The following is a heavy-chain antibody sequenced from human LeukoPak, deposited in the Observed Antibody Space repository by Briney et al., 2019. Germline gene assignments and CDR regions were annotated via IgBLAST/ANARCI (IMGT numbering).Heavy chain of an antibody. V-gene: IGHV3-30-3*01. J-gene: IGHJ4*02. D-gene: IGHD3-22*01. CDR3: ARAEGYYFWYFDY. CDR1: GFTFSSYA. CDR2: ISYDGSNK. Sequence: GGSLRLSCAASGFTFSSYAMHWVRQAPGKGLEWVAVISYDGSNKYYADSVKGRFTISRDNSKNTLYLQMNSLRAEDTAVYYCARAEGYYFWYFDYWGQGTLVTVSS.